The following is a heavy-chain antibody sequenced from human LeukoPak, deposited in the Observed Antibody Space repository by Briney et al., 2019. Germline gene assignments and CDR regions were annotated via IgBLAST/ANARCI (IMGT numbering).Heavy chain of an antibody. Sequence: GGSLRLSCAASGFTFSSYAVHWVRQAPGKGLEWVAVISYDGSNKYYADSVKGRYTISRDNSKNTLYLQMNSLRAEDTAVYYCARDLGSEFDYWGQGTLVTVSS. CDR2: ISYDGSNK. CDR3: ARDLGSEFDY. J-gene: IGHJ4*02. D-gene: IGHD5-12*01. V-gene: IGHV3-30-3*01. CDR1: GFTFSSYA.